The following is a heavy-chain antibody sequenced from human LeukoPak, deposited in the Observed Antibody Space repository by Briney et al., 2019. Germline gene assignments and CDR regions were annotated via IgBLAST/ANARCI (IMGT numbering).Heavy chain of an antibody. CDR3: AALTALDY. D-gene: IGHD7-27*01. J-gene: IGHJ4*02. Sequence: GGSLRLSCAASGFTFSSYAMHWVRQAPGKGLEWVAVISYDGSNKYYADSVKGRFTISRDNSKNTLYLQMNSLRAEDTAVYYCAALTALDYWGQGTLVTVSS. CDR1: GFTFSSYA. CDR2: ISYDGSNK. V-gene: IGHV3-30-3*01.